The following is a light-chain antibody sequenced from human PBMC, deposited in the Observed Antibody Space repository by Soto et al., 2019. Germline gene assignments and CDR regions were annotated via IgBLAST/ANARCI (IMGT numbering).Light chain of an antibody. J-gene: IGKJ4*01. Sequence: EIVLTQSPATVSLSPGERATLSCRASQSVRSYLAWYQQKPGQEPRLLISDASNRANGIPARFSGSGSGTDFSRTISILEPEDFAVYYCQQRSDWPLTCGGGTKVEIK. V-gene: IGKV3-11*01. CDR2: DAS. CDR1: QSVRSY. CDR3: QQRSDWPLT.